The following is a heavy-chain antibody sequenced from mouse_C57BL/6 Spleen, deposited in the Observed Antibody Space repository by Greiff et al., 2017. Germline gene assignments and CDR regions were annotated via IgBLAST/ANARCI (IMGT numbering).Heavy chain of an antibody. D-gene: IGHD3-2*01. Sequence: VQLQQPGAELVRPGTSVKLSCKASGYTFTSYSMHWVKQGPGQGLEWIGVIDPSDSYTNYNQKVKGKATLTVATSSSTAYMQLSSLTSEDSAVYYGARCDSSGCTWFGYWGHGTLVTVSA. J-gene: IGHJ3*01. V-gene: IGHV1-59*01. CDR1: GYTFTSYS. CDR2: IDPSDSYT. CDR3: ARCDSSGCTWFGY.